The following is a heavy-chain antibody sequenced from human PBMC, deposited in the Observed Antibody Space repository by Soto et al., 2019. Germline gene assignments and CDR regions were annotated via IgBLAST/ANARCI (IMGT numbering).Heavy chain of an antibody. CDR3: AGGAGGRYDH. J-gene: IGHJ4*01. CDR2: IYYSGST. D-gene: IGHD2-15*01. Sequence: SETLSLTCTVSGDPIRRNYWSWIRQAPGKGLEWIGYIYYSGSTKYNPSLKSRVTISADTSKDQFSLTLNSVTAADTAVYYCAGGAGGRYDHWGHGTMVTVSS. V-gene: IGHV4-59*01. CDR1: GDPIRRNY.